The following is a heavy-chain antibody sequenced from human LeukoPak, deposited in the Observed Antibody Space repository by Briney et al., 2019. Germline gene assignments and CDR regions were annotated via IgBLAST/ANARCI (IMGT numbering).Heavy chain of an antibody. J-gene: IGHJ4*02. CDR2: MNPNSGNT. D-gene: IGHD6-13*01. CDR3: ARGRKQQLVRPTIKRGYYFDN. Sequence: GASVKVSCKASGYTFTSYDINWVRQATGQGLEWMGWMNPNSGNTGYAQKFQGRVTMTRNTSISTAYMELSSLRSEDTAVYYCARGRKQQLVRPTIKRGYYFDNWGQGTLVTVSS. CDR1: GYTFTSYD. V-gene: IGHV1-8*01.